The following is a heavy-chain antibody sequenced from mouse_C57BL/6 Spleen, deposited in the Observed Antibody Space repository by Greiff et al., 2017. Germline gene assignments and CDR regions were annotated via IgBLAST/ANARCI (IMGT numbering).Heavy chain of an antibody. V-gene: IGHV1-50*01. D-gene: IGHD2-4*01. CDR1: GYTFTSYW. CDR2: IDPSDSYT. CDR3: ARPYDYREAAWFAY. J-gene: IGHJ3*01. Sequence: QVQLKQPGAELVKPGASVKLSCKASGYTFTSYWMQWVKQRPGQGLEWIGEIDPSDSYTNYNQKFKGKATLTVDTSSSTAYMQLSSLTSEDSAVYYCARPYDYREAAWFAYWGQGTLVTVSA.